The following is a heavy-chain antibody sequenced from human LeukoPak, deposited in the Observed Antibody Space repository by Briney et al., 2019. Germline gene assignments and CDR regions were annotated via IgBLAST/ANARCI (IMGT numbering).Heavy chain of an antibody. V-gene: IGHV1-69*01. CDR3: ARARGITMVRGVIGYYGMDV. CDR2: IIPIFGTA. D-gene: IGHD3-10*01. J-gene: IGHJ6*04. CDR1: GGTFSSYA. Sequence: SVKVSCKASGGTFSSYAISWVRQAPGQGLEWKGGIIPIFGTANYAQKFQGRVTITADESTSTAYMELSSLRSEDTAVYYCARARGITMVRGVIGYYGMDVWGKGTTVTVSS.